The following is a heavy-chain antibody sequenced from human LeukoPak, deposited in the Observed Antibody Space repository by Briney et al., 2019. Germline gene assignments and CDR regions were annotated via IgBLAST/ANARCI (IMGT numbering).Heavy chain of an antibody. CDR2: MNWNSGSI. D-gene: IGHD5-18*01. V-gene: IGHV3-9*01. Sequence: GGSLRLSCTPSGFTFDDFAMHWVRRAPGKGLEWVSGMNWNSGSIGYGDSVKGRFNISRDNAKNSLYLQMNSLRSEDTAVYYCTREGGYSFGTRNYHFDYWGQGTLVTVSS. CDR1: GFTFDDFA. J-gene: IGHJ4*02. CDR3: TREGGYSFGTRNYHFDY.